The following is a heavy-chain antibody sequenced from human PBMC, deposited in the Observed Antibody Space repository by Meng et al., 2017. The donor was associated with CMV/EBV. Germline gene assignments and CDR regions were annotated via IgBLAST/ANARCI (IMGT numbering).Heavy chain of an antibody. CDR1: GFTFSSYS. V-gene: IGHV3-21*01. J-gene: IGHJ6*02. D-gene: IGHD3-9*01. CDR3: ARDLSNYDILTGYQYYYYGMDV. CDR2: ISSSSSYI. Sequence: GESLKISCAASGFTFSSYSMNWVRQAPGKGLEWVSSISSSSSYIYYADSVKGRLTISRDNAKNSLYLQMNSLRAEDTAVYYCARDLSNYDILTGYQYYYYGMDVWGQGTTVTVSS.